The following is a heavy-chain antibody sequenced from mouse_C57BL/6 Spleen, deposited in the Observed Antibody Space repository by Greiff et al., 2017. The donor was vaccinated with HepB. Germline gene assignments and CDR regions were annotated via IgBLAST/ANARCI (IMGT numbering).Heavy chain of an antibody. CDR3: TRDDRCAY. J-gene: IGHJ3*01. CDR1: GYKFTDYE. Sequence: VQLQQSGAELVRPGASVTLSCKASGYKFTDYEMHWVKQTPVHGLEWIGAIDPETGGTAYNQKFKGKAILTADKNSNKACMELRSLTSEDSAVYYCTRDDRCAYWGQGTLVTVSA. CDR2: IDPETGGT. V-gene: IGHV1-15*01. D-gene: IGHD2-3*01.